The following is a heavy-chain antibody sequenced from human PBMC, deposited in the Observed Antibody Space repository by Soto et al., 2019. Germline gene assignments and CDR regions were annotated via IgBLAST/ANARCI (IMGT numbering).Heavy chain of an antibody. J-gene: IGHJ4*02. CDR2: IRSKTKNYVT. V-gene: IGHV3-73*01. CDR1: GFAFSAAA. Sequence: GGSLRLSCVGPGFAFSAAAIHWVRQAPGQGLEWIGRIRSKTKNYVTAYSASVEGRFTRSRDDSRSTTYLEMQSLRVEDTAVYFCTASPYWGQGTLVTVSS. CDR3: TASPY.